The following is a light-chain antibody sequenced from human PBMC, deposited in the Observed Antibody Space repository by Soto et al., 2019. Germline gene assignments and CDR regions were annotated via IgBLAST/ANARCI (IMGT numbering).Light chain of an antibody. CDR2: GES. CDR1: QSVSSN. CDR3: QQYNNWPPGA. V-gene: IGKV3-15*01. Sequence: EIVMTQSPATLSVSPGERATLSCRASQSVSSNLAWYQQKPGQAPRLLIYGESTRATGIPARFSGSGSGTEFTLTISSLQYEDFAVYYCQQYNNWPPGAFGQGTKVEIK. J-gene: IGKJ1*01.